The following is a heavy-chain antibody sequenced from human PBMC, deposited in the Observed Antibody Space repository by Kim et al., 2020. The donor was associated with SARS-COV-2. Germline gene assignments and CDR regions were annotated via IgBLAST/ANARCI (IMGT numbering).Heavy chain of an antibody. CDR1: GFTFSTYD. V-gene: IGHV3-23*01. D-gene: IGHD3-16*01. CDR3: APLVVVWGSPYGMDI. Sequence: GGSLRLSCTASGFTFSTYDMNWVRQAPGKGLEWVSGISGSGGTTYYVDSVKGRFTISRDNFKDTLYLEMNSLRAEDTAVYYCAPLVVVWGSPYGMDIWGQGTTVTVSS. J-gene: IGHJ6*02. CDR2: ISGSGGTT.